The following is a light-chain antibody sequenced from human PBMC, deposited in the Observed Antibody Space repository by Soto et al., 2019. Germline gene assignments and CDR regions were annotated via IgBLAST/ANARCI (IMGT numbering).Light chain of an antibody. CDR3: QQYNSYTWT. CDR2: DAS. J-gene: IGKJ1*01. CDR1: QSISSW. V-gene: IGKV1-5*01. Sequence: IQMTQPTSTLSASVGDRVTITCRASQSISSWLAWYQQKPGKAPKLLIYDASSLESGVPSRFSGTGSGTEFTLTISSLQPDDFATYYCQQYNSYTWTFGQGTKVDIK.